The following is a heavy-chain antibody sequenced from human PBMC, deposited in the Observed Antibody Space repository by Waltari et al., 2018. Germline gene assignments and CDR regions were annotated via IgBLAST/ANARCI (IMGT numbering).Heavy chain of an antibody. CDR2: INHSGST. Sequence: QVQLQQWGAGLLKPSETRSLTCAVYGGSFSGYYWSWIRQPPGKGLEWIGEINHSGSTNYNPSLKSRVTISVDTSKNQFSLKLSSVTAADTAVYYCARVTYYYDSSGYDYWGQGTLVTVSS. D-gene: IGHD3-22*01. V-gene: IGHV4-34*01. CDR1: GGSFSGYY. J-gene: IGHJ4*02. CDR3: ARVTYYYDSSGYDY.